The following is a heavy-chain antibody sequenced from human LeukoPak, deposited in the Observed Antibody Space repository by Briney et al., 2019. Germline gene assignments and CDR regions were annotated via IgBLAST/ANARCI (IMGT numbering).Heavy chain of an antibody. D-gene: IGHD3-10*01. Sequence: GGSLRLSCTASGFTFGDYAMSWFRQAPGKGLEWVGFIRSKAYGGTTEYAASVKGRFTISRDDSKSIAYLQMNSLKTEDTAVYYCARDWSFSFYYGSGGLDYWGQGTLVTVFS. CDR2: IRSKAYGGTT. V-gene: IGHV3-49*03. J-gene: IGHJ4*02. CDR1: GFTFGDYA. CDR3: ARDWSFSFYYGSGGLDY.